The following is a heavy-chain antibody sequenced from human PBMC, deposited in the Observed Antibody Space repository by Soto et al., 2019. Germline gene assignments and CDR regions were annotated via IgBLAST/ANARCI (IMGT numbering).Heavy chain of an antibody. J-gene: IGHJ6*02. Sequence: SETLSLTCTVSGGSISSVGYSWSWIRQQPGKGLEWIGYMYHSGSTYYNPSLKSRVTISIDRSKNQFSLKLSSVTAADTAVYYCAGDLRLSGIVVVPASGGHYYYYGMDVWGQGTTVTVSS. V-gene: IGHV4-30-2*01. CDR2: MYHSGST. CDR1: GGSISSVGYS. CDR3: AGDLRLSGIVVVPASGGHYYYYGMDV. D-gene: IGHD2-2*01.